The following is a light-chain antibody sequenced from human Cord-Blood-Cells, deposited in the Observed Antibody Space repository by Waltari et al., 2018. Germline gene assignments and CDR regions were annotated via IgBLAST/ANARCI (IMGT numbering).Light chain of an antibody. J-gene: IGLJ1*01. Sequence: QSALTQPASVSGSPGPSITIFCTGTIRYVGGYNYVSWYQQHPGKAPKLMIYDVSKRPSGVSNRFSGSKSGNTASLTISGLQAEDEADYYCSSYTSSSTYVFGTGTKVTVL. CDR3: SSYTSSSTYV. CDR1: IRYVGGYNY. V-gene: IGLV2-14*01. CDR2: DVS.